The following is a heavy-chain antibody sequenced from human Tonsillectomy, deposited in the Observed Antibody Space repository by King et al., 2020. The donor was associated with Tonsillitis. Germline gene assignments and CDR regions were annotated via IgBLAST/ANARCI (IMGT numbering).Heavy chain of an antibody. CDR3: ARGRWFGELLFYYYYGMDV. D-gene: IGHD3-10*01. J-gene: IGHJ6*02. CDR2: ISSNGGST. CDR1: GFTFSSYA. V-gene: IGHV3-64*01. Sequence: VQLVESGGGLVQPGGSLRLSCAASGFTFSSYAMHWVRQAPGKGLEYVSAISSNGGSTYYANSVKGRFTISRDNSKSTLYLQMGSLRAEDMAVYYCARGRWFGELLFYYYYGMDVWGQGTTVTVSS.